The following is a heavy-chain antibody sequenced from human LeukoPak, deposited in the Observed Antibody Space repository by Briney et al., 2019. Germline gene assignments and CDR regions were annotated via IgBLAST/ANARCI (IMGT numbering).Heavy chain of an antibody. J-gene: IGHJ3*02. V-gene: IGHV4-34*01. CDR3: ARYRRMGPAVPPGRAFDI. CDR2: INHSGST. CDR1: GGSFSGYY. Sequence: PSETLSLTCAVYGGSFSGYYWSWIRQPPGKGLEWIGEINHSGSTNYNPSPKSRVTISVDTSKNQFSLKLSSVTAADTAVYYYARYRRMGPAVPPGRAFDIWGQGTMVTVSS. D-gene: IGHD2-2*01.